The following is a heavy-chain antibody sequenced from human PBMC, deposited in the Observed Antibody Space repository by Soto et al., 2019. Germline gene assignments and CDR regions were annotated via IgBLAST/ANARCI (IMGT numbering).Heavy chain of an antibody. CDR1: GFTFGNYW. Sequence: EVQLVESGGGLVQPGGSLRLSCAASGFTFGNYWMTWVRQAPGKGLEWVANIKGDGSAKSYLDSVRGRFTVSRDNAENSLLLQKNNLRVEDTALYYCAKDVSPVNSGYYLDAFEIWGQGTMVTVS. CDR3: AKDVSPVNSGYYLDAFEI. CDR2: IKGDGSAK. V-gene: IGHV3-7*05. J-gene: IGHJ3*02. D-gene: IGHD3-22*01.